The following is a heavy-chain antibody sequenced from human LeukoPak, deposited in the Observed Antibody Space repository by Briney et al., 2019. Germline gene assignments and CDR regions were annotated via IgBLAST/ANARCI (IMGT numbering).Heavy chain of an antibody. D-gene: IGHD6-13*01. CDR2: INHSGST. CDR3: ARGGGYSSSWYPY. Sequence: PSETLSLTCAVYGGSFSGYYRSWIRQPPGKGLEWIGEINHSGSTNYNPSLKSRVTISVDTSKNQFSLKLSSVTAADTAVYYCARGGGYSSSWYPYWGQGTLVTVSS. V-gene: IGHV4-34*01. CDR1: GGSFSGYY. J-gene: IGHJ4*02.